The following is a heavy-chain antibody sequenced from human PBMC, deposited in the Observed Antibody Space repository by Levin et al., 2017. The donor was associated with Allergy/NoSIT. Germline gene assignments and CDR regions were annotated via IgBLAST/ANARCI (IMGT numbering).Heavy chain of an antibody. D-gene: IGHD2-2*01. CDR1: GGSVSSGSTH. CDR2: IHYSGTT. J-gene: IGHJ6*02. CDR3: ARDRVVPGGSDYYYYGMDV. Sequence: MASETLSLTCTVSGGSVSSGSTHWSWIRQTPGTGLEWIGCIHYSGTTKYNPSLKSRVAISLDTSKNQFSLRLSSVTAADTAVYFCARDRVVPGGSDYYYYGMDVWGQGTTITVSS. V-gene: IGHV4-61*01.